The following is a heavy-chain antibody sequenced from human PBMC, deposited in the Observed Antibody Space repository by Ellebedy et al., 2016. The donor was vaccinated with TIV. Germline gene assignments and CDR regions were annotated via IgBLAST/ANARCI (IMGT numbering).Heavy chain of an antibody. J-gene: IGHJ4*02. CDR1: GYTFTGYY. Sequence: ASVKVSXXASGYTFTGYYMHWVRQAPGQGLEWMGWINPNSGGTNYAQKFQGRVTMTRDTSISTAYMELSRLRSDDTAVYYCARDGKTLTRIAAAGTAGYWGQGTLVTVSS. D-gene: IGHD6-13*01. V-gene: IGHV1-2*02. CDR2: INPNSGGT. CDR3: ARDGKTLTRIAAAGTAGY.